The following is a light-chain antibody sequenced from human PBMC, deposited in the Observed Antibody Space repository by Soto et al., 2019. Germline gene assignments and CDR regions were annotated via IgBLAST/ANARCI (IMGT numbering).Light chain of an antibody. J-gene: IGKJ1*01. CDR2: GTS. CDR1: QSVSSIY. V-gene: IGKV3-20*01. Sequence: EIVLTQSPGTLSLSPGERATLSCRASQSVSSIYLGWYQQKPGQAPRLLIYGTSSRATGIPDRFSGSGSGTDFTLTISRLEPEDFAVYYCQQYGSSPPTFGQGTKVEIK. CDR3: QQYGSSPPT.